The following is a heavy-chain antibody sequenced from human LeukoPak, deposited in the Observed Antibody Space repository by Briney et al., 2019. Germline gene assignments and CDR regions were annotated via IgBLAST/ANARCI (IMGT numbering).Heavy chain of an antibody. CDR2: ISGSGGST. J-gene: IGHJ4*02. V-gene: IGHV3-23*01. D-gene: IGHD2-8*01. Sequence: GGSLRLSCAASGFTFSSYAMSWVRQAPGKGLEWVSAISGSGGSTYYADSVKGRFTISRDNSKNTLYLQMNSLRAEDTAVYYCARADLGYRTNGVCFHFDYWGQGTLVTVSS. CDR1: GFTFSSYA. CDR3: ARADLGYRTNGVCFHFDY.